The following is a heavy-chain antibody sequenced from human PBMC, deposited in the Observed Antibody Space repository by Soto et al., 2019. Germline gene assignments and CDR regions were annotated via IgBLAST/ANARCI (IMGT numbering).Heavy chain of an antibody. CDR1: GGTFSSYA. CDR2: IIPIFGTA. V-gene: IGHV1-69*06. CDR3: ASLGYCSSTSCYDYYYYGMDV. J-gene: IGHJ6*02. D-gene: IGHD2-2*01. Sequence: SVKVSCKASGGTFSSYAISWVRQAPGQGLEWMGGIIPIFGTANYAQKFQGRVTITADKSTSTAYMELSGLRSEDTAVYYCASLGYCSSTSCYDYYYYGMDVWGQ.